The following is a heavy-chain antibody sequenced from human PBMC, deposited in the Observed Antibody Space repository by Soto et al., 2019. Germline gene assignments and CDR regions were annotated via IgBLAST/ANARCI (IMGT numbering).Heavy chain of an antibody. CDR2: IDPKNGNT. Sequence: ASVKLSCKASGYTFTTFGISWVRQAPGQGLEWMGWIDPKNGNTKDAQKFQGRVTMTTDTSTSTAYMELRSLRSDDTAVYFCAKEYCDTSRCFLPDYWGQGALVTVSS. D-gene: IGHD2-2*01. CDR3: AKEYCDTSRCFLPDY. J-gene: IGHJ4*02. CDR1: GYTFTTFG. V-gene: IGHV1-18*01.